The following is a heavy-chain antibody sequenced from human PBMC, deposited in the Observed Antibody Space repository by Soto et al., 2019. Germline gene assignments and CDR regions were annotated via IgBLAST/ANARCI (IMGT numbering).Heavy chain of an antibody. V-gene: IGHV1-18*01. CDR3: AMVNNYVTPPPQDV. CDR2: ISPYSGNR. CDR1: GYIFVNYG. Sequence: QVQLVQSGDEVRKPGSSVKVSCKASGYIFVNYGIAWVRQAPGQGLEWMGWISPYSGNRHYASKVQGRLTMTTDAHTSTADMDLGSLTSDDKAVYYCAMVNNYVTPPPQDVWGQGTTVTVSS. J-gene: IGHJ6*02. D-gene: IGHD3-16*01.